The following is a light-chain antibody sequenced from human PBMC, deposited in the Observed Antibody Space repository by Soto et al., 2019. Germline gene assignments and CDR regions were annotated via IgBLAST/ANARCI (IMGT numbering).Light chain of an antibody. V-gene: IGKV3-15*01. J-gene: IGKJ3*01. CDR2: GAS. Sequence: EIVLTQSPATLSVSPGEGATLSCRASQNIGINLAWYQQKPGQAPSLLSYGASTRASGFPPRFSGSGSGTAFTLTISSLQSEDFAIYYCQHYDNWPFTFGPGTTVDFK. CDR3: QHYDNWPFT. CDR1: QNIGIN.